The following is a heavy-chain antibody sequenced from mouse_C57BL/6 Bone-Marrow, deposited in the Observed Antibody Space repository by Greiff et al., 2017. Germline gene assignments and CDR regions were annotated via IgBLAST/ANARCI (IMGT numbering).Heavy chain of an antibody. D-gene: IGHD1-1*01. CDR2: IRSKSSNYAT. CDR3: VRDSPLLNYGRSQDY. J-gene: IGHJ4*01. CDR1: GFTFNTYA. Sequence: EVQLVESGGGLVQPKGSLKLSCAASGFTFNTYALHWVRQAPGKGLEWVARIRSKSSNYATYYADSVKDRFTISRDDSQSMLYLQMNNLKTEDTAMYYCVRDSPLLNYGRSQDYWGQGTSVTVSS. V-gene: IGHV10-3*01.